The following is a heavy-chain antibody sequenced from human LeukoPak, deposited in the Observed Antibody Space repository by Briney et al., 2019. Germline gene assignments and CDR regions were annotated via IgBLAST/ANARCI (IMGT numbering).Heavy chain of an antibody. Sequence: NSSETLSLTCTVSGGSISSYYWSWIRQPPGKGLEWIGSIYYSGSTYYNPSLKSRVTISVDTSKNQFSLKLSSVTAADTAVYYCASRRRDGYDWAFDIWGQGTMVTVSS. CDR3: ASRRRDGYDWAFDI. D-gene: IGHD5-24*01. CDR2: IYYSGST. V-gene: IGHV4-39*07. J-gene: IGHJ3*02. CDR1: GGSISSYY.